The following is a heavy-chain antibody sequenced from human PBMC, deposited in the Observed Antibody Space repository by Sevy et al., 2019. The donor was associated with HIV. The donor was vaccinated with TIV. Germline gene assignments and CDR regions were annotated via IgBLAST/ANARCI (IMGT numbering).Heavy chain of an antibody. CDR2: IWYDGTNK. J-gene: IGHJ4*02. V-gene: IGHV3-33*01. CDR3: AREHIRVAGIGYYFDS. CDR1: GFSFSGYG. D-gene: IGHD6-19*01. Sequence: GGSLRLSCAASGFSFSGYGMHWVRQPPGQGLEWLAVIWYDGTNKEYADSVKGRFTISRDNSKNTLYLQMNSLRPEDTVVCNYAREHIRVAGIGYYFDSWGQGTLVTVSS.